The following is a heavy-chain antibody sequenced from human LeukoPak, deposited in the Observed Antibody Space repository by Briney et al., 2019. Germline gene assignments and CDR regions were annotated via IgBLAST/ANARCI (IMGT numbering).Heavy chain of an antibody. CDR1: GYSVSSGHF. V-gene: IGHV4-38-2*01. CDR2: TVHRGST. Sequence: SETLSLTCAVSGYSVSSGHFWGWIRQSPGKGLEWIGSTVHRGSTYHNPPLMRRVTISLDSSKNQLSLKLRSVTAADTAIYYCARRGLTVRTWYFDLWGRGTLVTVSS. D-gene: IGHD4-11*01. J-gene: IGHJ2*01. CDR3: ARRGLTVRTWYFDL.